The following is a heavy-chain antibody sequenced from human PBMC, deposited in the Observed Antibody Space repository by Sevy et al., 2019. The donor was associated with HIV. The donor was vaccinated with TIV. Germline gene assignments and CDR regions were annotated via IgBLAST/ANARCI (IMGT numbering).Heavy chain of an antibody. CDR3: ASQRGGYERLYYFDY. CDR1: GFSFSIYS. Sequence: GGSLRLSCAASGFSFSIYSMNWVRQAPGRGLERVSYMSNTGATIHYADSVKGRFTISRDNAKNSLYPQMNSLRAEDTAVYYCASQRGGYERLYYFDYWGQGTLVTVSS. D-gene: IGHD5-12*01. J-gene: IGHJ4*02. CDR2: MSNTGATI. V-gene: IGHV3-48*01.